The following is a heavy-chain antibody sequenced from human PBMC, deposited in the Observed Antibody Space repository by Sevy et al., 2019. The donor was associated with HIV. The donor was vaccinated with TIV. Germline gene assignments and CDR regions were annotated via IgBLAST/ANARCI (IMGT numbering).Heavy chain of an antibody. CDR3: ARDFYEFGDPRGLDY. CDR1: GFTFSSYA. J-gene: IGHJ4*02. D-gene: IGHD4-17*01. Sequence: GGSLRLSCAASGFTFSSYAMHWVRQAPGKGLEWVAVSSYDGGNIYYADSVQGRFTVSRDNSKNTLYLQMNSLRPEDTAMYYCARDFYEFGDPRGLDYWGQGVLVTVSS. CDR2: SSYDGGNI. V-gene: IGHV3-30-3*01.